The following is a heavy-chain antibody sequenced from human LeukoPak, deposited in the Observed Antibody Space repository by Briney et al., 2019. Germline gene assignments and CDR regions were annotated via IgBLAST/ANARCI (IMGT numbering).Heavy chain of an antibody. CDR2: ISGSGGSA. D-gene: IGHD4-23*01. CDR1: GFTFSNYA. CDR3: AKGSGGNVHYYYYGMDV. V-gene: IGHV3-23*01. J-gene: IGHJ6*02. Sequence: GGSLRLSCAASGFTFSNYAMSWVRQAPGKGPEWVSVISGSGGSAYYADSVKGRFTISRDNSKNTLYLQMNSLRAEDTAVYYCAKGSGGNVHYYYYGMDVWGQGTTVTVSS.